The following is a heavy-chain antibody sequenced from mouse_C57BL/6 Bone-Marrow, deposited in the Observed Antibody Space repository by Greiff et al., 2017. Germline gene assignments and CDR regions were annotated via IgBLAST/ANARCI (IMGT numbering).Heavy chain of an antibody. Sequence: EVQGVESGGDLVKPGGSLKLSCAASGFTFSSYCMSWVRQTPAQRLEWVATISSAGSYTYYPHSVKGRFTISRDNAKNTLYLQRSSLKSEDTAMYYCARNDYYGSPLDYWGQGTLVTVSA. CDR1: GFTFSSYC. CDR2: ISSAGSYT. V-gene: IGHV5-6*01. J-gene: IGHJ3*01. D-gene: IGHD1-1*01. CDR3: ARNDYYGSPLDY.